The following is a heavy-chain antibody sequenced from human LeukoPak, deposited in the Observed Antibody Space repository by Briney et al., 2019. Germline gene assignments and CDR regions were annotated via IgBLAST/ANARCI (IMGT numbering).Heavy chain of an antibody. Sequence: SETLSSTSAFYGESFRGYFWNWLRTPPGKGLGWIGEINHSGSTSNHNPSLKSRVTMSVDTSKNQFSLKLSSVTAADTAVYYCVRKSGYARDYWGQGNLVTVSS. CDR1: GESFRGYF. J-gene: IGHJ4*02. D-gene: IGHD5-12*01. CDR2: INHSGST. V-gene: IGHV4-34*01. CDR3: VRKSGYARDY.